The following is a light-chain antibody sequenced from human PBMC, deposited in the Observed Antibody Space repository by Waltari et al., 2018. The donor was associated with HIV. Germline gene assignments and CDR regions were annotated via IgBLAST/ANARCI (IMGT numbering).Light chain of an antibody. J-gene: IGKJ4*01. Sequence: DIQMTQSPSSLSASVGDRVTITCRASQSMNNYLSWYQQKPGKAPKVLIYTTSTLQSGVPSMFSGSGSGTDFSLTISSLQPEDFGTYYCQQAYRTPLTFGGGTKVEIK. CDR3: QQAYRTPLT. CDR1: QSMNNY. CDR2: TTS. V-gene: IGKV1-39*01.